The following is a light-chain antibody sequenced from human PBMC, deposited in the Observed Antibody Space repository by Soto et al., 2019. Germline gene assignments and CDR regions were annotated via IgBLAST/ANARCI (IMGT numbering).Light chain of an antibody. CDR3: QQSFSIQGT. J-gene: IGKJ1*01. CDR1: QSISSY. CDR2: AAS. Sequence: DIQMNQSPSSLSASVGDRVTITCRASQSISSYLNWYQQKPGKAPKLLIYAASSLQSGVPSRFRGSGSGTDFTLTISSLQPEDFATYYCQQSFSIQGTFGQGTKVDIK. V-gene: IGKV1-39*01.